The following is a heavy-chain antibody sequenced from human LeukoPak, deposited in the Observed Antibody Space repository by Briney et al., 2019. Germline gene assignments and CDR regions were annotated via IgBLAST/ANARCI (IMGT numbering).Heavy chain of an antibody. D-gene: IGHD4-17*01. Sequence: PGGSLRLSCAASGFTFSSYGMNWVRQAPGKGLEWVSVITTTGGDTRYADSVKGRFTISRDNSKNTVYLQMNSLRAEDTAVYYCAKVHVDDYGDPYFDYWGQGTLVTVSS. CDR3: AKVHVDDYGDPYFDY. V-gene: IGHV3-23*01. CDR2: ITTTGGDT. CDR1: GFTFSSYG. J-gene: IGHJ4*02.